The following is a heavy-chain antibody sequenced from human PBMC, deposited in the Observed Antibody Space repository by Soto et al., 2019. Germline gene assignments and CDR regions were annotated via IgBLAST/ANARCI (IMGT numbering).Heavy chain of an antibody. CDR2: ISGSGDDT. CDR3: ARVVGNNGYYYGIDV. CDR1: GFTLSSYA. J-gene: IGHJ6*02. V-gene: IGHV3-23*01. D-gene: IGHD2-21*01. Sequence: EVQLLESGGGLVQPGGSLRLSCAASGFTLSSYAMNWVRQAPGKGLEWVAVISGSGDDTNYADSVKGRFTISRDNSKNTLFLQMNTLRAEDTAAFFCARVVGNNGYYYGIDVWGQGTTVTVSS.